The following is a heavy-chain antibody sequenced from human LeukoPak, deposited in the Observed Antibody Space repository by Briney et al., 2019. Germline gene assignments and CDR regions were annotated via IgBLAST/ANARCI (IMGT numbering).Heavy chain of an antibody. CDR2: TFPGDSNT. CDR3: ARHWYNGNYWIAFDI. V-gene: IGHV5-51*01. D-gene: IGHD4-11*01. J-gene: IGHJ3*02. Sequence: LGGSLQISCMGSGSLFSSYWIGWGRPLPGKGVEGMGVTFPGDSNTRYSPSFQGQVTISADKSISTAYLQWSSLKASDTAMYYCARHWYNGNYWIAFDIWGQGTMVTVSS. CDR1: GSLFSSYW.